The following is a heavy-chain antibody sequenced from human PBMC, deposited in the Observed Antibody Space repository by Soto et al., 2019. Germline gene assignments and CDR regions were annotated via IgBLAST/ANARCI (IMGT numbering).Heavy chain of an antibody. CDR1: GYSFTSYW. Sequence: EVQLVQSGAEVKKPGESLRISCKGSGYSFTSYWISWVRQMPGKGLEWMGRIDPSDSYTNYSPSFQGHVTISADKSISTAYLQRSSLKASDTAMYYCARQNSSGWYGGWYFDLWGRGTLVTVSS. CDR2: IDPSDSYT. CDR3: ARQNSSGWYGGWYFDL. V-gene: IGHV5-10-1*03. D-gene: IGHD6-19*01. J-gene: IGHJ2*01.